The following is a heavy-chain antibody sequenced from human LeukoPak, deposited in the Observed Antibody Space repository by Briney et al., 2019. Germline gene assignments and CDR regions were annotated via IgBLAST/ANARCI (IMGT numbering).Heavy chain of an antibody. V-gene: IGHV4-59*08. CDR1: GGSISSYY. CDR3: ARGRRSNSSGYYVFDY. D-gene: IGHD3-22*01. CDR2: IYYSGST. Sequence: SETLSLTCTVSGGSISSYYWSWIRQPPGKGLEWIGYIYYSGSTNYNPSLKSRVTISVDTSKNQFSLKLSSVTAADTAVYYCARGRRSNSSGYYVFDYWGRGTLVTVSS. J-gene: IGHJ4*02.